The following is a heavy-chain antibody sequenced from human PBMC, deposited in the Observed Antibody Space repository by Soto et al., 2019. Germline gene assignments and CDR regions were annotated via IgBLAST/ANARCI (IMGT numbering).Heavy chain of an antibody. D-gene: IGHD3-10*01. CDR2: ISGSGDYT. CDR1: GFTFSNYA. Sequence: EVQLLESGGGLVQPGGSLRVSCAASGFTFSNYAMTWVRQAPGKGLEWVSGISGSGDYTYSADAVKGRFTISRDNSKNTLYLQMNSLRAEDTAVYYCGKGAYGTGSYDSWGQGTLVTVSS. V-gene: IGHV3-23*01. J-gene: IGHJ4*02. CDR3: GKGAYGTGSYDS.